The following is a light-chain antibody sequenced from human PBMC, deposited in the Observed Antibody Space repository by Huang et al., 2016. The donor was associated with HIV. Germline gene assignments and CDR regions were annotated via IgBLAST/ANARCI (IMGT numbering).Light chain of an antibody. CDR1: VNIVYS. V-gene: IGKV1-39*01. CDR3: QQSRSLPRT. CDR2: AAS. J-gene: IGKJ4*01. Sequence: DIQLTQSPSSLSASVGDGITITCRASVNIVYSLSWFRQRPGHAPKALIYAASRLHAGVPSKFTATGSGTNFTLSIDGLGPEDFATYYCQQSRSLPRTYGGGTKVDI.